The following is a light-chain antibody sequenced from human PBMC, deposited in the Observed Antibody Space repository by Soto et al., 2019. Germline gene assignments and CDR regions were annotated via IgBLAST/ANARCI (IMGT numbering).Light chain of an antibody. CDR1: SSDVGAYNY. V-gene: IGLV2-8*01. CDR2: EVS. CDR3: SSYAGSNNYV. Sequence: QSALTQPPSASGSPGQSVTISCTGTSSDVGAYNYLSWYQQHPGKAPKLMIYEVSKRPSGVPDRFSGSKSGNTASLTVSGLKAEDEDDSYCSSYAGSNNYVLGTGTKVTVL. J-gene: IGLJ1*01.